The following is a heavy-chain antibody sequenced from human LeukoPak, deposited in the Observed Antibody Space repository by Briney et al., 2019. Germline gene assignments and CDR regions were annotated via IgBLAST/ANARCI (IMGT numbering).Heavy chain of an antibody. CDR2: INHSGST. Sequence: KPSETLSLTCAVYGGSFSGYYWSWIRQPPGKGLEWIGEINHSGSTNYNPSLKSRVTISVDTSKNQLSLKLSSVTAEDTAVYLCAKASIAGAIGVLDYWGQGTLVTVSS. V-gene: IGHV4-34*01. CDR3: AKASIAGAIGVLDY. CDR1: GGSFSGYY. J-gene: IGHJ4*02. D-gene: IGHD1-26*01.